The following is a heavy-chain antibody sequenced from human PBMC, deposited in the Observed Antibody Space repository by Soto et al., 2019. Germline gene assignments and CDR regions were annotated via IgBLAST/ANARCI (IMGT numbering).Heavy chain of an antibody. CDR2: IYPGDSDT. V-gene: IGHV5-51*01. CDR3: ARRLYCSGGSCYSYYYYGMDV. CDR1: GYSFTIYC. D-gene: IGHD2-15*01. J-gene: IGHJ6*02. Sequence: GESLKMGGDGPGYSFTIYCIGLVPQMPGKGLEWMGIIYPGDSDTRYSPSFQGQVTISADKSISTAYLQWSSLKASDTAMYYCARRLYCSGGSCYSYYYYGMDVWGQGTTVTVSS.